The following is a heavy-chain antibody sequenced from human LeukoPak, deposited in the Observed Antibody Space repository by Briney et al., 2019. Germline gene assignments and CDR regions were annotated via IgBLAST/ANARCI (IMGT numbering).Heavy chain of an antibody. D-gene: IGHD1-26*01. J-gene: IGHJ5*02. CDR3: ARDNSDTWGWWFDP. CDR2: INPSGSST. Sequence: ASVKVSFKASGFTFCNYYMHWVRQAPGQGLEWMGIINPSGSSTNYEKKFQGRVTLTRDTSTSTVYMELSSLRSEDTAVYYCARDNSDTWGWWFDPWGQGTLVTVSS. CDR1: GFTFCNYY. V-gene: IGHV1-46*01.